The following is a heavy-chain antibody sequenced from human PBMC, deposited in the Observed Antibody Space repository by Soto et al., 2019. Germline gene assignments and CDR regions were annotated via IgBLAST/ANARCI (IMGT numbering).Heavy chain of an antibody. D-gene: IGHD3-16*01. Sequence: EVQLLESGGDVVRPGGSLRLSCAASGFTFSSYAMDWVRQAPGKGLEWVAGVSRAGTYTFYADSVRGRFSISKDNSRDIVDLYMNAQRGDDSAVYFCVKYTVTEDLGESWGQGTLVSVSS. V-gene: IGHV3-23*01. CDR2: VSRAGTYT. J-gene: IGHJ5*02. CDR1: GFTFSSYA. CDR3: VKYTVTEDLGES.